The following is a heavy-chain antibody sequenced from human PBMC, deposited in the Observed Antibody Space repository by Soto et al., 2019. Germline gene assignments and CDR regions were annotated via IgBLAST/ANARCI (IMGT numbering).Heavy chain of an antibody. CDR2: IYYSGST. J-gene: IGHJ4*02. V-gene: IGHV4-31*03. CDR1: GGSITTGGYY. D-gene: IGHD3-3*01. Sequence: SETLSLTCTVSGGSITTGGYYWSWLRQHSGQGLEWIGNIYYSGSTNYNPSLKSRVTISIDTSENRFSLNLSSVTAADTAVYYCARVQTIFGIITVFDYWGQGTLVTVSS. CDR3: ARVQTIFGIITVFDY.